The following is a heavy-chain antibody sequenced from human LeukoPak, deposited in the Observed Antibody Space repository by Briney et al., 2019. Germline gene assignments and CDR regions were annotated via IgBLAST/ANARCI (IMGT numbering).Heavy chain of an antibody. CDR2: INQDGNKN. D-gene: IGHD6-13*01. J-gene: IGHJ4*02. V-gene: IGHV3-7*01. CDR1: GFTFSTYW. Sequence: PRGSLRLSCAASGFTFSTYWMTWVRQAPGKGLEWVANINQDGNKNYYLDSVKGRFTISRDNAKNSLYLQMNSLRAEDTAVYYCARDTGGYSSSWPPGRYWGQGTLVTVSS. CDR3: ARDTGGYSSSWPPGRY.